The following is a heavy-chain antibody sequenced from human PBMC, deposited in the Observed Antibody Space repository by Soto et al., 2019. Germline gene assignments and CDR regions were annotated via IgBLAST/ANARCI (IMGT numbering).Heavy chain of an antibody. CDR1: GGSVSSGSYY. D-gene: IGHD2-2*01. CDR3: ASSQSPAN. J-gene: IGHJ4*02. Sequence: PSETLSLTCTVSGGSVSSGSYYWSWIRQPPGKGLEWIGNIYYSGTTNYNPSLKSRVTISVDTSKNQFSLKLSSVTAADTAVYYCASSQSPANWGQGTLVTVSS. V-gene: IGHV4-61*01. CDR2: IYYSGTT.